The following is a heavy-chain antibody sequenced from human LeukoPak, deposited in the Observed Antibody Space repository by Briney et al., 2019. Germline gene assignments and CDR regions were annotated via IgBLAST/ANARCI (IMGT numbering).Heavy chain of an antibody. J-gene: IGHJ4*02. CDR1: GGSISSYY. V-gene: IGHV4-59*01. CDR3: ARASQLGATGFDY. D-gene: IGHD1-26*01. Sequence: SETLSLTCTVSGGSISSYYWSWIRQPPGKGLEWIGYIYYSGSTNYNPSLKSRVTISVDTSKNQFSLKLSSVTAADTAVYYCARASQLGATGFDYWGQGTLVTVSS. CDR2: IYYSGST.